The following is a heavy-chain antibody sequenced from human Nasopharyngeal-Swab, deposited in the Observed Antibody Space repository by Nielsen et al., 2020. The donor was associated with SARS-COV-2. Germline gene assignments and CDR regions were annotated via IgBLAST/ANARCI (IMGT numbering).Heavy chain of an antibody. CDR1: GFTFGDYI. CDR2: IRNEAFGGTT. D-gene: IGHD2-15*01. Sequence: GESLKISCTASGFTFGDYIMSWFRQAPGKGLEWVGFIRNEAFGGTTDYAASVKGRFAISRDDSKSIAYLQMNSLKIEDTAVYYCTRNLYSYCSGGSCYTPNYWGQGTLVTVSS. J-gene: IGHJ4*02. CDR3: TRNLYSYCSGGSCYTPNY. V-gene: IGHV3-49*03.